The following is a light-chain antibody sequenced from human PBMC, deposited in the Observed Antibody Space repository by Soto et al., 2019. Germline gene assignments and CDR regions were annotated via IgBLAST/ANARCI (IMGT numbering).Light chain of an antibody. Sequence: EIVLTQSPATLSLSPGERATVSCRASQTFSGYLAWYQQKPGQAPRLLIYDASNRATGIPARFSGSWSGTDFTLTISSLEPEDFALYYCQQRTDWPLYTFGQGTKLEIK. CDR1: QTFSGY. CDR3: QQRTDWPLYT. J-gene: IGKJ2*01. CDR2: DAS. V-gene: IGKV3-11*01.